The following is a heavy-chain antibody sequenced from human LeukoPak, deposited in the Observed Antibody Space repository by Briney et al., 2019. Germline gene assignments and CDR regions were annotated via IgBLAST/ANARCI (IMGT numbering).Heavy chain of an antibody. J-gene: IGHJ4*02. V-gene: IGHV3-30*18. CDR3: AKEGLQLVRGVIKNYFDY. D-gene: IGHD3-10*01. CDR1: GFTFSSYG. Sequence: GGSLRLSCAASGFTFSSYGMHWVRQAPGKGLEWVAVISYNGSNKYYADSAKGRFTISRDNSKNALYLQMNSLRAEDTAVYYCAKEGLQLVRGVIKNYFDYWGQGTLVTVSS. CDR2: ISYNGSNK.